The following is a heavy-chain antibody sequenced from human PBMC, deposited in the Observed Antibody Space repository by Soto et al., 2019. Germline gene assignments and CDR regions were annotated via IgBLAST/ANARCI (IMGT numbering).Heavy chain of an antibody. CDR2: ISASGHNT. CDR3: ANWKEGSMVYFDY. D-gene: IGHD2-8*01. CDR1: GFTFTTYA. Sequence: ESGGGLVQPGGSLRLSCAASGFTFTTYAMSWVRQAPGKGLEWLSAISASGHNTYYADSVKGRFTISRDNSKDTLYLQMNNLRAEDTALYYCANWKEGSMVYFDYWGQGTLVTVSS. J-gene: IGHJ4*02. V-gene: IGHV3-23*01.